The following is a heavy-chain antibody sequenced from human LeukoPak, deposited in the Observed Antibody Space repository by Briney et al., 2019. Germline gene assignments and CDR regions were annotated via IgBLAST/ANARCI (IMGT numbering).Heavy chain of an antibody. CDR3: ARLLPYCSEGICYFWEYFDS. CDR1: GGSITSSTYS. D-gene: IGHD2-15*01. CDR2: FYYTGDT. V-gene: IGHV4-39*02. J-gene: IGHJ4*02. Sequence: SETLSLTCSVSGGSITSSTYSWGWIRQPPGKGLEWIGSFYYTGDTYYGPSLKSRVTISVDSSKNHFSLNLTPLTAADMAVYYCARLLPYCSEGICYFWEYFDSWGQGTLVTVSS.